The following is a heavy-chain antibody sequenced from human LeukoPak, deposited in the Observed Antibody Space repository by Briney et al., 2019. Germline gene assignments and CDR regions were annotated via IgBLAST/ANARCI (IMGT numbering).Heavy chain of an antibody. CDR1: GFTFSTHS. Sequence: GGSLRLSCAASGFTFSTHSMNWARQAPGKGLEWVSYISSSSGTIYYADSVKGRFTISRDNAKNSLYLQMNSLRDEDTAVYYCAKSPYCSSTSCYSQGYWGQGTLVTVSS. J-gene: IGHJ4*02. CDR3: AKSPYCSSTSCYSQGY. CDR2: ISSSSGTI. V-gene: IGHV3-48*02. D-gene: IGHD2-2*01.